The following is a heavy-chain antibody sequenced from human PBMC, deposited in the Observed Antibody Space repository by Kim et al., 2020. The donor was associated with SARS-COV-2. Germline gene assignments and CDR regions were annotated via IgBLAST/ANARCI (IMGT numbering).Heavy chain of an antibody. D-gene: IGHD2-8*01. CDR2: INPNSGGT. V-gene: IGHV1-2*02. Sequence: ASVKVSCKASGYTFTGYYMHWVRQAPGQGLEWMGWINPNSGGTNYAQKFQGRVTTTRDTSISTAYMELSRLRSDDTAVYYCARDFVGIVLMVYAKGGAFDIWGQGTMVTVSS. CDR3: ARDFVGIVLMVYAKGGAFDI. CDR1: GYTFTGYY. J-gene: IGHJ3*02.